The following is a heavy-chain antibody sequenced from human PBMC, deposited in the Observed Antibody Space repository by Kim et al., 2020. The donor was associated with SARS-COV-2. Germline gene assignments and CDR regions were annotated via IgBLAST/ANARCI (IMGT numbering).Heavy chain of an antibody. CDR3: ARDVDIFDSSGYSP. J-gene: IGHJ5*02. D-gene: IGHD3-22*01. CDR2: ISAYNGNT. V-gene: IGHV1-18*04. Sequence: ASVKVSCKASGYTFTSYGISWVRQAPGQGLEWMGWISAYNGNTNYAQKLQGRVTMTTDTSTSTAYMELRSLRSDDTAVYYCARDVDIFDSSGYSPWGQGTLVTVSS. CDR1: GYTFTSYG.